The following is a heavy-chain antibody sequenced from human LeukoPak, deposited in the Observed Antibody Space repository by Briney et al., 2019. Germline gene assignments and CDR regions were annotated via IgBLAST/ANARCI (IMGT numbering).Heavy chain of an antibody. CDR2: INAGNGNT. CDR1: GYTFTSYA. V-gene: IGHV1-3*01. Sequence: ASVTVSCKASGYTFTSYAMHWVRQAPGQRLEWMGWINAGNGNTKYSQKFQGRVTITRDTSASTAYMELSSLRSEDTAVYYCAREGILWFGESPYYYYGMDVWGKGTTVTASS. J-gene: IGHJ6*04. CDR3: AREGILWFGESPYYYYGMDV. D-gene: IGHD3-10*01.